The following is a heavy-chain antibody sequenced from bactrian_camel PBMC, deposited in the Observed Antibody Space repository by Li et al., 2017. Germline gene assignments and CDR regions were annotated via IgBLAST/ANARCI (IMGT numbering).Heavy chain of an antibody. CDR2: INSGGGST. CDR1: GFAFSNVG. D-gene: IGHD2*01. CDR3: AADFDPLTYCSGGYCYGEADFGY. V-gene: IGHV3S40*01. Sequence: VQLVESGGGLVQPGGSLRLSCTTSGFAFSNVGMSWVRQAPGKGLEWVSTINSGGGSTFYAETVKGRFTISQDNARTTVNLQMDSLKPEDTAMYYCAADFDPLTYCSGGYCYGEADFGYWGLGTQVTVS. J-gene: IGHJ6*01.